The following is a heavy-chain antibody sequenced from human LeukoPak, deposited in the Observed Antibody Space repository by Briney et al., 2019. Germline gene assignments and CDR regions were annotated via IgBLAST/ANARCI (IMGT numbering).Heavy chain of an antibody. V-gene: IGHV3-74*03. D-gene: IGHD7-27*01. CDR2: MNSDGSTT. J-gene: IGHJ4*02. Sequence: GGSLRLSCAASGFTFSTSWMHWVRQAPGKGLVWVSRMNSDGSTTTHADSVKGRFTISRDNAKNTLYLQMNSLGAEDTAVYYCVRALLGSADYWGQGTLVTVSS. CDR3: VRALLGSADY. CDR1: GFTFSTSW.